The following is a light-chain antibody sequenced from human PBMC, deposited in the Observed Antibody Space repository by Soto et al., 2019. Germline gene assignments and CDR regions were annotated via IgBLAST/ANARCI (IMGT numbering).Light chain of an antibody. CDR2: GNS. V-gene: IGLV1-40*01. CDR3: QSYDSSLSGSV. Sequence: QPVLTQPPSVSGAPGQRVTVSCTGSSSNFGAGYDVHWYQQLPGTAPKLLIYGNSNRPSGVPDRFSGSKSGTSASLAITGLQAEDEADYYCQSYDSSLSGSVFGGGTQLTVL. CDR1: SSNFGAGYD. J-gene: IGLJ3*02.